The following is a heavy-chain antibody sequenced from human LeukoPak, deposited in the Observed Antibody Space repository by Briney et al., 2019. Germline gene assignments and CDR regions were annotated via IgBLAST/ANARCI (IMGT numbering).Heavy chain of an antibody. CDR3: ARYGRNWDLDQ. D-gene: IGHD7-27*01. V-gene: IGHV3-7*01. CDR2: IKQDGSEK. CDR1: GFTFSSNW. Sequence: GGSLRLSCAVSGFTFSSNWMSWVRQAPGKGLEWVAHIKQDGSEKYYVDPVKGRFTISRDNAKNSLYLQMNSLRVEDTAVYFCARYGRNWDLDQWGQGTLVTVSS. J-gene: IGHJ4*02.